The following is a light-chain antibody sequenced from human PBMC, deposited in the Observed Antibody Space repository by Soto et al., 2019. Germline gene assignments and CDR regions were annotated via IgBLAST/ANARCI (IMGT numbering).Light chain of an antibody. CDR2: YKSDSDK. Sequence: QPVLTQPSCLSASPGASASLTCTLRSGINVGTYRIYWYQQKPGSPPQYLLRYKSDSDKQQGSGVPSRFSGSKDASANAGILLISGLQSEDEADYYCMIWHSSAYVFGTGTKLTVL. CDR1: SGINVGTYR. V-gene: IGLV5-45*02. J-gene: IGLJ1*01. CDR3: MIWHSSAYV.